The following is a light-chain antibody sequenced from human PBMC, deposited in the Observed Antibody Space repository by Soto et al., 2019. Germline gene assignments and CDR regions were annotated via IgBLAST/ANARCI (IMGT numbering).Light chain of an antibody. Sequence: EIVLTQSPGTLSLSPGERVTLSCRASQTVRNNYLAWYQQKPGQAPRLLIYDASSRATGIPDRFSGGGSGTDFTLTISRLEPEDFAVYYCQQFSSPPTFGQGTKVDI. CDR3: QQFSSPPT. V-gene: IGKV3-20*01. CDR1: QTVRNNY. J-gene: IGKJ1*01. CDR2: DAS.